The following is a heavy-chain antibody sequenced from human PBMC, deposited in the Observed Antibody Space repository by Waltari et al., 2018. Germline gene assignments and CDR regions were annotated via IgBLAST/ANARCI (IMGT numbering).Heavy chain of an antibody. CDR1: GGSISSHY. CDR2: IYYSGST. V-gene: IGHV4-59*11. Sequence: QVQLQESGPGLVKPSETLSLTCTVSGGSISSHYWSWIRQPPGKGLEWIGYIYYSGSTNYNPSLKSRVTISVETSKNQFSLKLSSVTAADTAVYYCARDRDNGSLGYWGQGTLVTVSS. J-gene: IGHJ4*02. CDR3: ARDRDNGSLGY. D-gene: IGHD1-26*01.